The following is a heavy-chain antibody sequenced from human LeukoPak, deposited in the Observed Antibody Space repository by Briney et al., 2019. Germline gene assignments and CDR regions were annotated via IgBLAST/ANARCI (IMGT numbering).Heavy chain of an antibody. J-gene: IGHJ4*02. CDR3: VRGQATAWGLDY. D-gene: IGHD6-13*01. CDR2: INPTATTI. Sequence: GGSLRLSCAASGFTFSSYSMNWVRQAPGKGLVWVSHINPTATTITYADSVKGRFTISRDNAKNTLYLQMNSLRADDTALYYCVRGQATAWGLDYWGQGTLVTVSS. V-gene: IGHV3-74*01. CDR1: GFTFSSYS.